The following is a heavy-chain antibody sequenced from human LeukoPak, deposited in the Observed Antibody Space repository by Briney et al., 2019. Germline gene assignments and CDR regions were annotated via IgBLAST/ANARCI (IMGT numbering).Heavy chain of an antibody. CDR1: GFTFSSFT. V-gene: IGHV3-21*01. CDR2: ISGSSTYT. D-gene: IGHD5-18*01. CDR3: ARDWSYGFNY. Sequence: GGSLRLSCAASGFTFSSFTMNWVGQAPGRGLEWVSSISGSSTYTYHAESVKGRFTISRDNAKNSLYLQMNSLRAEDTAVYYCARDWSYGFNYWGQGTLVTVSS. J-gene: IGHJ4*02.